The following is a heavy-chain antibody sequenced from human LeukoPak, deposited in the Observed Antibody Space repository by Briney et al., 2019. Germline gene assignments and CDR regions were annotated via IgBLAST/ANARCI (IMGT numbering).Heavy chain of an antibody. CDR3: AAGYYIILSG. J-gene: IGHJ4*02. CDR2: IVVGSGNT. D-gene: IGHD3-9*01. V-gene: IGHV1-58*02. CDR1: GFTFSNSA. Sequence: GTSLKASCKASGFTFSNSAMQWVRQARGQRLEWIGWIVVGSGNTNYAQKFQERVSITRDMSRSTVYMELSSLRSEDTAVYYCAAGYYIILSGWGQGTLVTVSS.